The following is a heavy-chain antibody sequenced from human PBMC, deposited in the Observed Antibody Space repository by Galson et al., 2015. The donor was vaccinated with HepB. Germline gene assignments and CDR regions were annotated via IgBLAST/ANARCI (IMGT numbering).Heavy chain of an antibody. CDR3: ARAPRGYSYGPYYFDY. J-gene: IGHJ4*02. CDR1: GFTFSSYS. Sequence: SLRLSCAASGFTFSSYSMNWVRQAPGKGLEWVSSMTSSSSYIYYADSVKGRFTISRDNAKNSLYLQMNSLRAEDTAVYYCARAPRGYSYGPYYFDYWGQGALVTVSS. CDR2: MTSSSSYI. D-gene: IGHD5-18*01. V-gene: IGHV3-21*01.